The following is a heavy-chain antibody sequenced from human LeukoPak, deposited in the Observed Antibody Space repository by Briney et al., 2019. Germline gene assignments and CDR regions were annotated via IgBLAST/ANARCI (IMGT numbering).Heavy chain of an antibody. CDR3: ARDSRVATRCCYY. J-gene: IGHJ4*02. V-gene: IGHV3-30*04. D-gene: IGHD5-12*01. CDR2: ISYDGSNK. CDR1: GFTFSGYA. Sequence: GGSLRLSCAASGFTFSGYAMHWVRQAPGKGLEWVAVISYDGSNKYYADSVKGRFTISRDNSKNTLYLQMNSLRAEDTAVYYCARDSRVATRCCYYWGQGTLVTVSS.